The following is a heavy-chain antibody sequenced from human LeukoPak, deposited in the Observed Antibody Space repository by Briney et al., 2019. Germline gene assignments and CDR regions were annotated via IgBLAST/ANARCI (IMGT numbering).Heavy chain of an antibody. Sequence: GGTLRLSCAASGFTFSSYGMSWVRQAPGKGLEWVAFIQNDGNDKYYADSVKGRFTISKDNSKNTVDLQMNGLRAEDTAVYYCARAVTWIDPWGQGTLVIVYS. J-gene: IGHJ5*02. CDR2: IQNDGNDK. CDR3: ARAVTWIDP. CDR1: GFTFSSYG. V-gene: IGHV3-30*02.